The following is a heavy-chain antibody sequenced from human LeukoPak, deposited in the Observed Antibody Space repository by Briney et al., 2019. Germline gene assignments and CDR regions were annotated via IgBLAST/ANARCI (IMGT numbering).Heavy chain of an antibody. CDR3: ARAVGYYDSSGYYPIDY. CDR2: ISSSSSYI. V-gene: IGHV3-21*01. D-gene: IGHD3-22*01. J-gene: IGHJ4*02. CDR1: GFTFSSYS. Sequence: PGGSLRLSCAASGFTFSSYSMNWVRQAPGKGLEWVSSISSSSSYIYYADSVKGRFTISRDNAKNSLYLQMTSLRAEDTAVYYCARAVGYYDSSGYYPIDYWGQGTLVTVSS.